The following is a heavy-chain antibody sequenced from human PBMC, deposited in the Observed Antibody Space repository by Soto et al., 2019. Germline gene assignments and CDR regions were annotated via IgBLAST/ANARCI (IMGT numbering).Heavy chain of an antibody. CDR2: IYYSGST. Sequence: SETLSLTCTVSGGSISSGDYYWSWIRQPPGKGLEWIGYIYYSGSTYYNPSLKSRVTISVDTSKNQFSLKLSSVTAADTAVYYCAGDGPEGARLAPWGRGPLVTVSS. CDR3: AGDGPEGARLAP. CDR1: GGSISSGDYY. J-gene: IGHJ5*02. V-gene: IGHV4-30-4*01.